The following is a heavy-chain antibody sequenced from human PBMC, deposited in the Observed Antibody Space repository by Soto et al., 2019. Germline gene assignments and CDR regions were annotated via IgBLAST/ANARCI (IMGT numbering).Heavy chain of an antibody. CDR2: ISAYNGNT. Sequence: QVQLVQSGGELKKPGASVKVSCKASGYTFTSYGLRWVLHAPGQGLEWMGRISAYNGNTNYAQKLQVRVTMTTDTSTSTAYMELRSLRSDYADVDYCSSVGGALGHCFDPWGQGTLVTVSS. J-gene: IGHJ5*02. V-gene: IGHV1-18*01. D-gene: IGHD3-16*01. CDR3: SSVGGALGHCFDP. CDR1: GYTFTSYG.